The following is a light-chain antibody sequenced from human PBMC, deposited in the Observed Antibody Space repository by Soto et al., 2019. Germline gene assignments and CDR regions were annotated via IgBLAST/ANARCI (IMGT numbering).Light chain of an antibody. CDR3: QQNNNWQPLT. Sequence: EIVMTQSPATLSVPPGDTATLSCRASQSVGSNLGWYQQKPGQTPRLLIYRASTRATDIPARFSGSGSGTEFTLTISSPQSEDSAVYYCQQNNNWQPLTFGGGTMVEI. CDR1: QSVGSN. CDR2: RAS. J-gene: IGKJ4*01. V-gene: IGKV3-15*01.